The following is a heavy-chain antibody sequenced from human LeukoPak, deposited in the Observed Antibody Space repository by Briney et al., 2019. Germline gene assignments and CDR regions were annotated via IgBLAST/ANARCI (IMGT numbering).Heavy chain of an antibody. J-gene: IGHJ4*02. V-gene: IGHV3-23*01. D-gene: IGHD1-26*01. CDR3: AKESGGVIVGATTLYFDY. CDR2: ISGSGGST. CDR1: GFSFSDYD. Sequence: GGSLRLSCAASGFSFSDYDMHWVRQAPGKGLEWVSAISGSGGSTYYADSVKGRFTISRDNSKNTLYLQMNSLRAEDTAVYYCAKESGGVIVGATTLYFDYWGQGTLVTVSS.